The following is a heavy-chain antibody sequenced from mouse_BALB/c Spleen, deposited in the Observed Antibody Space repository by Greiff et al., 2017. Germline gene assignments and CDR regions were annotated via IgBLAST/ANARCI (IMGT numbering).Heavy chain of an antibody. CDR2: IYPGSGNT. J-gene: IGHJ1*01. CDR1: GYTFTDYY. CDR3: ARWGGWYFDV. Sequence: VQLQQSGAELARPGASVKLSCKASGYTFTDYYINWVKQRTGQGLEWIGEIYPGSGNTYYNEKFKGKATLTADKSSSTAYMQLSSLTSEDSAVYFCARWGGWYFDVWGAGTTVTVSS. V-gene: IGHV1-77*01.